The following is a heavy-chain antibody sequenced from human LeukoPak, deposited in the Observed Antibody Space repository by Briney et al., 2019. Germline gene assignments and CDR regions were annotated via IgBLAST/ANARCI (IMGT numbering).Heavy chain of an antibody. V-gene: IGHV4-59*13. J-gene: IGHJ4*02. Sequence: SETLSLTCAVSGGSISSYYWSWIRQPPGKRLEWIGYTFYSGSTKYNPSLQSRVTISVDTSKNQSSLKVSSVTAADTAVYYCARERDSGGYYLQYFDHWGQGTLVTVSS. D-gene: IGHD3-22*01. CDR1: GGSISSYY. CDR2: TFYSGST. CDR3: ARERDSGGYYLQYFDH.